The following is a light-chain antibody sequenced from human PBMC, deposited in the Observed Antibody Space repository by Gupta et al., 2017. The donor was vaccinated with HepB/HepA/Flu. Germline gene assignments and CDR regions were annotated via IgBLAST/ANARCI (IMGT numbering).Light chain of an antibody. V-gene: IGKV2-30*01. CDR3: MQALRPPYT. J-gene: IGKJ2*01. Sequence: DVMIPQSPPSLAATRGQPASISCRSSQSLVYSDGSIHLNWCQQRPGQSPRRLIYEVSKRDSGVPDRFSGSGSGTDFTLKISRVEAEDSGVYYCMQALRPPYTLGQGTKLEIK. CDR2: EVS. CDR1: QSLVYSDGSIH.